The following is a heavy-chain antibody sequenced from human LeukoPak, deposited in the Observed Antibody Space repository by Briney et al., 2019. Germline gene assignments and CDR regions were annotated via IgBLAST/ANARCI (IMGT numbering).Heavy chain of an antibody. V-gene: IGHV4-31*03. J-gene: IGHJ3*02. D-gene: IGHD3-10*01. CDR1: GGSISSGGYY. CDR2: IYYSGST. Sequence: PSRTLSLTCTVSGGSISSGGYYWSWIRQHPGKGLEWIGYIYYSGSTYYNPSLKSRVTISVDTSKNQFSLKLSSVTAADTAVYYCARGFRGVIINDAFDIWGQGTMVTVSS. CDR3: ARGFRGVIINDAFDI.